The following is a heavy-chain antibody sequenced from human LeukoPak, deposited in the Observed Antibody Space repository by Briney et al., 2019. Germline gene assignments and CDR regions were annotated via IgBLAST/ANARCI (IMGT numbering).Heavy chain of an antibody. CDR3: AKDRRHFTVTTAVYFDY. V-gene: IGHV3-30*02. CDR1: GFTFNTHG. J-gene: IGHJ4*02. Sequence: PAGSLRLSCVASGFTFNTHGMHWVRQTPGKGLEWVAFIPPNGRNEQFADFVKGRFTISRDYSSNTVYLQMNSLRTEDTAVYYCAKDRRHFTVTTAVYFDYWGQGTLVTVSS. CDR2: IPPNGRNE. D-gene: IGHD4-17*01.